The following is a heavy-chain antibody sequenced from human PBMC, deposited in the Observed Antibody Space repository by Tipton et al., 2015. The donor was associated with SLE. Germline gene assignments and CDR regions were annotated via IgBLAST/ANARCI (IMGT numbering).Heavy chain of an antibody. V-gene: IGHV3-64*01. CDR1: GFTFSSYA. J-gene: IGHJ4*02. Sequence: SLRLSCAASGFTFSSYAMHWVRQAPGKGLEYVSATSSNGGSTYYANSVKGRFTISRDNSKNTLYLQMGSLRAEDMAVYYCARGRYSNYYFDYWGQGTLVTVSS. D-gene: IGHD4-11*01. CDR2: TSSNGGST. CDR3: ARGRYSNYYFDY.